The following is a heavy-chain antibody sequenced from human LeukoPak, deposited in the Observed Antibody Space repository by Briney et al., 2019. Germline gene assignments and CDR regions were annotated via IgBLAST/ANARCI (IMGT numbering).Heavy chain of an antibody. D-gene: IGHD1-14*01. CDR2: ISGSGGSI. Sequence: GGSLRLSCAASGFSFSSYAMSWVRQAPGKGLEWVSSISGSGGSIYYADSVKGRFTISRDNSKNTMYLQMHSLRAEDTAVLYCARDPLIRTTRVDYFDYWGQGTLVTVSS. V-gene: IGHV3-23*01. J-gene: IGHJ4*02. CDR3: ARDPLIRTTRVDYFDY. CDR1: GFSFSSYA.